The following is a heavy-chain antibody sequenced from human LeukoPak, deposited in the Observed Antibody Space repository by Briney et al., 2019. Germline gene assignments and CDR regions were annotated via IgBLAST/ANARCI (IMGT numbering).Heavy chain of an antibody. CDR1: GYTFTSYG. Sequence: ASVKVSCKASGYTFTSYGISWVRQAPGQGLEWMGWISAYNGNTNYAQKLQGRVTMTTDTSTSTAYMELRSLRSDDTAAYYCARVRGGSSSWYPWYYYGMDVWGQGTTVTVSS. CDR2: ISAYNGNT. J-gene: IGHJ6*02. D-gene: IGHD6-13*01. V-gene: IGHV1-18*01. CDR3: ARVRGGSSSWYPWYYYGMDV.